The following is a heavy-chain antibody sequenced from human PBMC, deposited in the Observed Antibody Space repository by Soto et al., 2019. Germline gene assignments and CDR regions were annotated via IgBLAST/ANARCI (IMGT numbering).Heavy chain of an antibody. CDR2: ISYDGSNK. Sequence: GGSLRLSCAASGFTFSSYAMHWVRQAPGKGLEWVAVISYDGSNKYYADSVKGRFTISRDNSKNTLYLQMNSLRAEDTAVYYCAREVGRSWAYFDYWGQGTLVTVSS. D-gene: IGHD3-16*01. CDR1: GFTFSSYA. J-gene: IGHJ4*02. V-gene: IGHV3-30-3*01. CDR3: AREVGRSWAYFDY.